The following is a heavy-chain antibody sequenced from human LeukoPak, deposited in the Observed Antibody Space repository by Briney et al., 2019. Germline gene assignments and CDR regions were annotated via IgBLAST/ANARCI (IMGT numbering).Heavy chain of an antibody. V-gene: IGHV1-18*01. CDR3: ARDVGEGFCSGGSCSDY. J-gene: IGHJ4*02. D-gene: IGHD2-15*01. Sequence: ASVKVSCKASGYTFINYAISWVRQAPGQGLEWMGWISAYNGNTNYAQKLQGRVTVTTDTSTSTVYMELRSLRSDDTAVYYCARDVGEGFCSGGSCSDYWGQGTLVTVSS. CDR2: ISAYNGNT. CDR1: GYTFINYA.